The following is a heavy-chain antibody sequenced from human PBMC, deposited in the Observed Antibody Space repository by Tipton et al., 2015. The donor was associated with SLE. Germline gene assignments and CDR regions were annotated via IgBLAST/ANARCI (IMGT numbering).Heavy chain of an antibody. J-gene: IGHJ4*02. Sequence: QSGAEVTKPGASVKVSCKASGYNFTGYDINWVRQATGQGLEWMGWMNPNSGNTGYAQRFQGRVTMTRNTSISTAYMELSSLRSEDTAVYYCARVSSGWPPDNWGQGTLVTVSS. CDR3: ARVSSGWPPDN. CDR1: GYNFTGYD. D-gene: IGHD6-19*01. CDR2: MNPNSGNT. V-gene: IGHV1-8*01.